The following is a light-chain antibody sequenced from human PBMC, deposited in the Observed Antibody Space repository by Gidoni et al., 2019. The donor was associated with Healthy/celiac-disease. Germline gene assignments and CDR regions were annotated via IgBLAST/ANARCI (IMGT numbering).Light chain of an antibody. Sequence: EIVLTQSPATLSLSPGERATLSCRASQSVSSYLAWYQQKPGQAPRLLIYDASNRATGIPARCSGSGFGTDFTLTISSLEPEDFAVYYCEQRSNWPPINFGQGTRLEIK. J-gene: IGKJ5*01. V-gene: IGKV3-11*01. CDR3: EQRSNWPPIN. CDR1: QSVSSY. CDR2: DAS.